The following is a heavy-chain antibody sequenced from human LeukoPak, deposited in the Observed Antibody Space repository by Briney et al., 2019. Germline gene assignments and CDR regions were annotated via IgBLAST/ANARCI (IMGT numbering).Heavy chain of an antibody. CDR3: ARHTRQWLVRYYFDY. J-gene: IGHJ4*02. CDR2: IYYSGST. D-gene: IGHD6-19*01. CDR1: GGSISSSSYY. V-gene: IGHV4-39*01. Sequence: PSETLSLTCTVSGGSISSSSYYWGWIRQPPGKGLEWVGSIYYSGSTYYNPSLKSRVTISVDTSKNQFSLKLSSVTAADTAVYYCARHTRQWLVRYYFDYWGQGTLVTVSS.